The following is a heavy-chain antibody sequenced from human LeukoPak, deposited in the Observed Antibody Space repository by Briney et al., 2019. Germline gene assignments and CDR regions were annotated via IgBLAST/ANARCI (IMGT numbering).Heavy chain of an antibody. Sequence: SETLSLTCTVSGGSIISSTYYWGWIRQPPGKGLEWIGSIYPSGSTYYYPSLKSRVTISLDTSKNQFSLKLSSVTAADTAVYYCARAYFSSWYMNWFDPWGQGTLVTVSS. CDR1: GGSIISSTYY. D-gene: IGHD6-13*01. V-gene: IGHV4-39*07. J-gene: IGHJ5*02. CDR2: IYPSGST. CDR3: ARAYFSSWYMNWFDP.